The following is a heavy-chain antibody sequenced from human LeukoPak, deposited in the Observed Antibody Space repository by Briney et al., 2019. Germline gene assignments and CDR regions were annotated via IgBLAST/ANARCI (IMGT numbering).Heavy chain of an antibody. CDR3: ARGGQLLEFGY. CDR2: ISSSSSNI. Sequence: GASLRLSSAASGFTCSSYSMNLLRPPPGEGLEWVSSISSSSSNIYYADSVKGPLTISRDNAKNSLYLQMNSLVGVDTAECYSARGGQLLEFGYRGQGNLGTV. CDR1: GFTCSSYS. V-gene: IGHV3-21*01. J-gene: IGHJ4*02. D-gene: IGHD6-19*01.